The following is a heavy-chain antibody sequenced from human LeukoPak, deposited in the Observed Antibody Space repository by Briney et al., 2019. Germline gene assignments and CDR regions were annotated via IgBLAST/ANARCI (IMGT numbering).Heavy chain of an antibody. CDR3: ARHLGSTSGWYDY. J-gene: IGHJ4*02. Sequence: GESLKISCKGSGYIFSTYWIACVRQMPAEGLEWMGIIYPGDSDTRYSPSFKGQVTISVDKSINTSYLQWSSLKASDTAMYYCARHLGSTSGWYDYWGQGTLVSVSS. CDR1: GYIFSTYW. D-gene: IGHD6-19*01. V-gene: IGHV5-51*01. CDR2: IYPGDSDT.